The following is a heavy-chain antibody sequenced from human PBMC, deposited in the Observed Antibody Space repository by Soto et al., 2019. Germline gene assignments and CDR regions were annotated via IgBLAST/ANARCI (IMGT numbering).Heavy chain of an antibody. CDR1: GFTFDDYA. CDR2: ISWNSGSI. CDR3: AKDLYGSGSYYNSGFDP. D-gene: IGHD3-10*01. Sequence: GGSLRLSCAASGFTFDDYAMHWVRQAPGKGLEWVSGISWNSGSIGYADSVKGRFTISRDNAKNSLYLQMNSLRAEDTALYYCAKDLYGSGSYYNSGFDPWGQGTLVTVSS. J-gene: IGHJ5*02. V-gene: IGHV3-9*01.